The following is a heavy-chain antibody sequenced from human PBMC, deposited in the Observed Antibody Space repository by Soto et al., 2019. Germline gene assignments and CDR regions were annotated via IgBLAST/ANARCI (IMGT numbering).Heavy chain of an antibody. CDR2: ISYDGSNK. V-gene: IGHV3-30*18. Sequence: PGGSLRLSCAASGFTFSSYGMHWVRQALGKGLEWVAVISYDGSNKYYADSVKGRFTISRDNSKNTLYLQMNSLRAEDTAVYYCAKEELDCSGGSCYSFYYMDVWGKGTTVTVSS. CDR1: GFTFSSYG. D-gene: IGHD2-15*01. CDR3: AKEELDCSGGSCYSFYYMDV. J-gene: IGHJ6*03.